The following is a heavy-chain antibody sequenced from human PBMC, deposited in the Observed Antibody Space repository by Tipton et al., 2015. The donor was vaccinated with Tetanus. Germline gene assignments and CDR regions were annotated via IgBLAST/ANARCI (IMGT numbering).Heavy chain of an antibody. CDR3: ARGVNIATATFDY. V-gene: IGHV3-64*01. D-gene: IGHD6-25*01. J-gene: IGHJ4*02. CDR1: GFTFSSYA. Sequence: SLRLSCAASGFTFSSYAMSWVRQAPGKGLEWVSAISSNGGSTYYANSVKGRFTISRDNSKNTLYLQMGSLRAEDMAVYYCARGVNIATATFDYWGQGTLVTVSS. CDR2: ISSNGGST.